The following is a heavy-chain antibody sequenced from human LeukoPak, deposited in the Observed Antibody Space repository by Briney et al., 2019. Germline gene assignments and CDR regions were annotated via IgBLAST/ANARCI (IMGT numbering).Heavy chain of an antibody. CDR1: GFTFGDYA. J-gene: IGHJ4*02. CDR2: IDRDGSRI. V-gene: IGHV3-74*01. D-gene: IGHD4-23*01. CDR3: VRGNDYGGPHY. Sequence: GGSLRLSCTASGFTFGDYAMSWVRQAPGKGLVWVSRIDRDGSRINYADSVKGRFTISRDNGKNTLFLQMNSLRAEDAAVYYCVRGNDYGGPHYWGQGTLVTVSS.